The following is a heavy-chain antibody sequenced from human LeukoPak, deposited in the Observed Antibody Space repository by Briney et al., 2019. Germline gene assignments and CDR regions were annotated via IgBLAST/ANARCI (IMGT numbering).Heavy chain of an antibody. CDR1: GGSVSSSYW. J-gene: IGHJ4*02. D-gene: IGHD2-15*01. V-gene: IGHV4-4*02. CDR3: ARDRASAGGFDY. Sequence: SGTLSLTCTVSGGSVSSSYWWSWVRQPPGKGLEWIGEIYYSGSTNYNPSLKSRVIISIDKSKNQFSLNLSSVTAADTALYYCARDRASAGGFDYWGQGTLVTVSS. CDR2: IYYSGST.